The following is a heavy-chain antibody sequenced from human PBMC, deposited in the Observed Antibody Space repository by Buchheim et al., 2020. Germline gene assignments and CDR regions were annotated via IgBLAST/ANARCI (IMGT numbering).Heavy chain of an antibody. CDR1: GGSFSGYY. D-gene: IGHD3-22*01. Sequence: QVQLQQWGAGLLKPSETLSLTCAVYGGSFSGYYWSWIRQPPGKGLEWIGEINHSGSTNYNPSLKSRVTISVDTSKNQFSLKLSSVTAADTAVYYCARGLYYYDSSGYYKGSSFDYWGQGTL. CDR2: INHSGST. J-gene: IGHJ4*02. CDR3: ARGLYYYDSSGYYKGSSFDY. V-gene: IGHV4-34*01.